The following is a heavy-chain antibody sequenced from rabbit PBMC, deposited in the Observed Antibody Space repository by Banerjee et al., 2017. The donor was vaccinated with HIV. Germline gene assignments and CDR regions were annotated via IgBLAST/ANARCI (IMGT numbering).Heavy chain of an antibody. Sequence: QQQLEESGGGLVKPGGTLTLTCKASGIDFSSYYYMCWVRQAPGKGLEWIGIIYAGKGSTDYASWVNGRFTISSDNAQNTVDLQMNSLTAADTATYLCARTPYDDYGDPTYYFNLWGQGTLVTVS. CDR3: ARTPYDDYGDPTYYFNL. J-gene: IGHJ4*01. CDR2: IYAGKGST. D-gene: IGHD2-1*01. CDR1: GIDFSSYYY. V-gene: IGHV1S43*01.